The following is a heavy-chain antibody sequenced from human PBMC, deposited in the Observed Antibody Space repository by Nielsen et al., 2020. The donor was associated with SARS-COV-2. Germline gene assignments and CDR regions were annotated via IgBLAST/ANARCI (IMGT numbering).Heavy chain of an antibody. CDR2: ISGSGGST. Sequence: ETLSLTCAASGFTFSSYAMSWVRQAPGKGLEWVSAISGSGGSTYYADSVKGRFTISRDNSKNTLYLQMNSLRAEDTAVYYCAKASNDADYYYYYGMDVWGQGTTVTVSS. CDR1: GFTFSSYA. CDR3: AKASNDADYYYYYGMDV. J-gene: IGHJ6*02. V-gene: IGHV3-23*01. D-gene: IGHD1-1*01.